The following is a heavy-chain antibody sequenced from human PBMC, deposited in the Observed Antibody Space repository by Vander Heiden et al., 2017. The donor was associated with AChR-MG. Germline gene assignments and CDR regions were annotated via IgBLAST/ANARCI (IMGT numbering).Heavy chain of an antibody. CDR1: GYTFTGYY. CDR2: INPNSGGT. D-gene: IGHD2-8*01. Sequence: QVQLVQSGAEVKKPGASVKVSCKASGYTFTGYYMHWVRQAPGQGLEWMGWINPNSGGTNYAQKFQGRVTMTRDTSISTAYMELSRLRSDDTAVYYCATSGYCTNGVCYSIDYWGQGTLVTVSS. J-gene: IGHJ4*02. V-gene: IGHV1-2*02. CDR3: ATSGYCTNGVCYSIDY.